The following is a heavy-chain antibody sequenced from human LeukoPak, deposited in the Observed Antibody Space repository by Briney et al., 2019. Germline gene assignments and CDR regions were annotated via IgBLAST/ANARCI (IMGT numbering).Heavy chain of an antibody. CDR3: ATSPSDF. CDR1: GFSFSIYG. V-gene: IGHV3-30*02. J-gene: IGHJ4*02. Sequence: PGGSLRLSCAASGFSFSIYGMHWVRQAPGKGLEWVAFILYDGSTKYYADSVKGRFTISRDNSKNTLYLQVNSLRTEDTAVYYCATSPSDFWGQGTLVTVSS. CDR2: ILYDGSTK.